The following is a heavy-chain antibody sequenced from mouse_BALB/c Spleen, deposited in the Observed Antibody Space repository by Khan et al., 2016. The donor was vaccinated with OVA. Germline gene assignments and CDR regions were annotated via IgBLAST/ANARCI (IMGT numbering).Heavy chain of an antibody. CDR3: VREDAYNRYGGWFAY. CDR2: INPSNDYT. J-gene: IGHJ3*01. CDR1: GYTFTSYT. Sequence: QVQLKQSGAELARPGASVKMSCKASGYTFTSYTIHWVRQRPGQALEWIGHINPSNDYTNYNQNFKDQATLIVDKSSSTAYMQQISQTAEDSAVYDRVREDAYNRYGGWFAYWGQGTTFTVSA. V-gene: IGHV1-4*01. D-gene: IGHD2-14*01.